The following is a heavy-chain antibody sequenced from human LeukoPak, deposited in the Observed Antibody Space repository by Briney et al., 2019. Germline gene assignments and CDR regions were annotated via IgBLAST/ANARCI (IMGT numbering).Heavy chain of an antibody. D-gene: IGHD3-3*01. Sequence: GGSLRLSCAASGFTFSSYSMNWVRQAPGKGLEWVSSISSSSSYIYYADSVKGRFTISRDNAKNSLYLQMNSLRAEDTAVYYCAREGDYDFWSGPTKTIWFDPWGQGTLVTVSS. V-gene: IGHV3-21*01. J-gene: IGHJ5*02. CDR3: AREGDYDFWSGPTKTIWFDP. CDR1: GFTFSSYS. CDR2: ISSSSSYI.